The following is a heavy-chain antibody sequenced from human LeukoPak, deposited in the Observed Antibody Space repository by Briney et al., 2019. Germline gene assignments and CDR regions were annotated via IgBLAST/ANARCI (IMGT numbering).Heavy chain of an antibody. CDR1: GFTFSRYW. CDR2: IKEDGSEK. D-gene: IGHD3-10*01. V-gene: IGHV3-7*01. CDR3: ASTNVFYYGSGTDY. J-gene: IGHJ4*02. Sequence: GGSLRLSCAASGFTFSRYWMTWVRQAPGKGLEWVANIKEDGSEKYYVDSAKGRFTISRDNAKNSVYLQMNSLRAEDTGVYYCASTNVFYYGSGTDYWGQGTLVTVSP.